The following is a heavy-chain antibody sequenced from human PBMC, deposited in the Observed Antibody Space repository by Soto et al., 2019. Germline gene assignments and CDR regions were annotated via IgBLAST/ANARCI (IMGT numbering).Heavy chain of an antibody. CDR3: ARDLCPLGSGSPCPTFGMDV. D-gene: IGHD3-10*01. Sequence: QGQLLQSGAEVKAPGASVKISCKASRYSFTAPYIPWGRRTPGQGLQHRGWLKSDNGGSYSAPKFQGRVIMTGDTSTSTAYLELTGLQSDDTAVYFCARDLCPLGSGSPCPTFGMDVWGQGTSVTVSS. CDR2: LKSDNGGS. J-gene: IGHJ6*02. CDR1: RYSFTAPY. V-gene: IGHV1-2*02.